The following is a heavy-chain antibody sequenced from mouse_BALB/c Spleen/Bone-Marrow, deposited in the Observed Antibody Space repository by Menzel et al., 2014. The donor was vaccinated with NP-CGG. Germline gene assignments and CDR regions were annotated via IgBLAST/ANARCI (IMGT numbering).Heavy chain of an antibody. CDR1: GYTFTSYW. V-gene: IGHV1S81*02. D-gene: IGHD1-1*01. CDR3: APYYYGSSYGFYWYFDV. CDR2: INPSNGRT. Sequence: VQLQQSGAELVKPWASVKLSCKASGYTFTSYWMHWVKQRPGQGLEWIGEINPSNGRTNYNEKFKSKSTLTVDKSSSTAYMQLSSLTSEDSAVYYCAPYYYGSSYGFYWYFDVWGAGTTDTVSS. J-gene: IGHJ1*01.